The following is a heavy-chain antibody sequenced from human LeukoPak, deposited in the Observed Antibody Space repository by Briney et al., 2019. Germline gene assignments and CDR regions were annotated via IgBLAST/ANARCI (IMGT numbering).Heavy chain of an antibody. CDR2: IKSKTAGGTT. Sequence: GGSLRVSCAASGFTFSSYNMNWVRQAPGKGLEWVGRIKSKTAGGTTDYAAPVKGRFIISRDDSKNTLYLQMNSLKTEDTAVYYCTTDYGDYVFRSDCWGQGTLVTVSS. V-gene: IGHV3-15*01. CDR3: TTDYGDYVFRSDC. J-gene: IGHJ4*02. CDR1: GFTFSSYN. D-gene: IGHD4-17*01.